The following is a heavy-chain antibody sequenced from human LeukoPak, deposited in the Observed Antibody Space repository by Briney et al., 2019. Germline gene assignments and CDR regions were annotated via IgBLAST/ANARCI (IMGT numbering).Heavy chain of an antibody. CDR2: MPYDENVSDKGTP. CDR1: GDSISNSGWS. V-gene: IGHV4-39*02. CDR3: ARLTLTGVGGRGWFDS. Sequence: SGTLSLTCIVSGDSISNSGWSWAWVRQPPGKGLEWIGTMPYDENVSDKGTPSYNPSLKSRVTITADTSKNHLSLKVNSVTAADTASYYCARLTLTGVGGRGWFDSWGQGTLVIVSS. J-gene: IGHJ5*01. D-gene: IGHD3-3*01.